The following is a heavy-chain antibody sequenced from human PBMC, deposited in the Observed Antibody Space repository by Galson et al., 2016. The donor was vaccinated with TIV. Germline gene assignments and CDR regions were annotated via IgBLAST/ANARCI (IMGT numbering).Heavy chain of an antibody. Sequence: SLRLSCAASRVPFNGYSMHWVRQAPGKGLEWVANIKQDGGEKYYVDSVKGRFTISRDNAKNSLYLQMNSLRAEDTAVYYCARYLRSSNFDYWGQGTLATVSS. J-gene: IGHJ4*02. CDR2: IKQDGGEK. CDR3: ARYLRSSNFDY. V-gene: IGHV3-7*01. CDR1: RVPFNGYS.